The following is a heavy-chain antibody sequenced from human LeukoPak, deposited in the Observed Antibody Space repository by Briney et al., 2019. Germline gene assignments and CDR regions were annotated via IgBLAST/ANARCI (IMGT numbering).Heavy chain of an antibody. CDR2: IYYSGST. V-gene: IGHV4-31*03. CDR1: GGSISSGGYY. Sequence: SQTLSLTCTVSGGSISSGGYYWSWIRQHPGKGLERIGYIYYSGSTYYNPSLKSRVTISVDTSKNHFSLKLSSVTAADTAVYYCARTPDNHYYYMDVWGKGTTVTVSS. CDR3: ARTPDNHYYYMDV. J-gene: IGHJ6*03. D-gene: IGHD3-22*01.